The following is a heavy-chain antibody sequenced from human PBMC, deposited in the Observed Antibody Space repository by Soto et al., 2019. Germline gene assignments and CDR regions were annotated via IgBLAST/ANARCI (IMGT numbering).Heavy chain of an antibody. CDR1: GYTFTSYY. J-gene: IGHJ3*02. CDR2: INPSGGST. V-gene: IGHV1-46*01. D-gene: IGHD3-22*01. Sequence: ASVKVSCKAFGYTFTSYYMHWVRQAPGQGLEWMGIINPSGGSTSYAQKFQGRVTMTRDTSTSTVYMELSSLRSEDTAVYYCARTDSSDDAFDIWGQGTMVTVSS. CDR3: ARTDSSDDAFDI.